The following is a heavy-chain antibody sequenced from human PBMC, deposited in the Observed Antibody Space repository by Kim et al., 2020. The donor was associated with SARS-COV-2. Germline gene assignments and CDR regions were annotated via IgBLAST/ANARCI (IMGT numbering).Heavy chain of an antibody. CDR2: IYYSGST. CDR3: ARDGRIGTIAAAGTRTGWFDP. D-gene: IGHD6-13*01. J-gene: IGHJ5*02. Sequence: SETLSLTCTVSGGSISSSSYYWGWIRQPPGKGLEWIGSIYYSGSTYYNPSLKSRVTISVDTSKNQFSLKLSSVTAADTAVYYCARDGRIGTIAAAGTRTGWFDPWGQGTLVTVSS. CDR1: GGSISSSSYY. V-gene: IGHV4-39*07.